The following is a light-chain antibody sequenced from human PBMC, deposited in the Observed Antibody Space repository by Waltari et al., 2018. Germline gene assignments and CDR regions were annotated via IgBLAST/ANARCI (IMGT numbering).Light chain of an antibody. CDR3: QQYNFFPWT. V-gene: IGKV1-5*03. Sequence: DIQITQSSSSPSASVGDRVTITWRASQSISTWLAWYQQKPGKAPKLLIYKASALENGVAARFSGSGSATDFTLSISGLQPDDFATYFCQQYNFFPWTFGQGTRVEIK. CDR2: KAS. CDR1: QSISTW. J-gene: IGKJ1*01.